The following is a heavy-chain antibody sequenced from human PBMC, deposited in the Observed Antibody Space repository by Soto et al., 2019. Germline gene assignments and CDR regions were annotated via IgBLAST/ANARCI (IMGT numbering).Heavy chain of an antibody. CDR1: GFTFGTYA. D-gene: IGHD1-1*01. Sequence: GGSLRLSCAASGFTFGTYAMNWVRQAPGKGLERVSCISGGGDNTYYADSVKGRFTISRDNSKNTLYLQMNSLRAEDTAVYFCARYPRLERRLHDYYSYYGMDVWGQGTTVTVSS. V-gene: IGHV3-23*01. J-gene: IGHJ6*02. CDR3: ARYPRLERRLHDYYSYYGMDV. CDR2: ISGGGDNT.